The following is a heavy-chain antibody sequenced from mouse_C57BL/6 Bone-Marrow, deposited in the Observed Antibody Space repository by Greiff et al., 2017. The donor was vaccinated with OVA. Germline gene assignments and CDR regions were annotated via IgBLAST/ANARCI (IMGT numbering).Heavy chain of an antibody. D-gene: IGHD4-1*01. V-gene: IGHV10-1*01. CDR2: IRSKSNNYAT. J-gene: IGHJ2*01. Sequence: GGGLVQPKGSLKLSCAASGFRFNTYAMNWVRQAPGKGLEWVARIRSKSNNYATYYADSVKDRFTISRDDSESMLYLQMNNLKTEDTAMYYCVRHGRTGTDFDYWGQGTTLTVSS. CDR3: VRHGRTGTDFDY. CDR1: GFRFNTYA.